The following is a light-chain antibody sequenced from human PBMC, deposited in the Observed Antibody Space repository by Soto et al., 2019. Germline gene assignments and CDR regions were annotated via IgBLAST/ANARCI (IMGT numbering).Light chain of an antibody. CDR2: DAP. Sequence: DIQMTQSPSTLSASVGDRVTITCRASQSISSWLAWYQQKPGKATKLLIYDAPSLESGVPSRFSGSGSGTEFTLTISSLQPDDFATYYCQQYNSYSQTFGQGTKVDIK. J-gene: IGKJ1*01. V-gene: IGKV1-5*01. CDR3: QQYNSYSQT. CDR1: QSISSW.